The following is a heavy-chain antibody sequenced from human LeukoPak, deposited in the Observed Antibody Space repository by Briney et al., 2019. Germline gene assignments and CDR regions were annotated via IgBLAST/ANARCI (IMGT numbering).Heavy chain of an antibody. CDR3: ARLYSGFGDY. J-gene: IGHJ4*02. Sequence: LETLSLTCTVSGGSISSSSYYWGWIRQPPGKGLEWIGSIYYSGSTYYNPSLKSRVTISVDTSKNQFSLKLSSVTAADTAVYYCARLYSGFGDYWGQGTLVTVSS. CDR1: GGSISSSSYY. CDR2: IYYSGST. V-gene: IGHV4-39*01. D-gene: IGHD6-19*01.